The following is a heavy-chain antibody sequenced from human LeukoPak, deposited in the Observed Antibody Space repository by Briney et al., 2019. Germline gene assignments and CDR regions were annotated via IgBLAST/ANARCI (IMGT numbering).Heavy chain of an antibody. Sequence: SETLSLTCTVSGGSISSYYWSWIRQPPGKGLEWIWYNSYSVSTNYNPSLKSRAILSVDTSKNQISLRLSSVTAADTAVYYCTRDGGVAVSPLDFDFWGQGTLVTVSS. V-gene: IGHV4-59*01. CDR3: TRDGGVAVSPLDFDF. CDR2: NSYSVST. J-gene: IGHJ4*02. D-gene: IGHD6-19*01. CDR1: GGSISSYY.